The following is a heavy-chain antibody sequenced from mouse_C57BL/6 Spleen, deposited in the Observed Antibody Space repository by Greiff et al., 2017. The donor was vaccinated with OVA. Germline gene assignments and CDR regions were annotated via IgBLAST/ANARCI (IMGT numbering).Heavy chain of an antibody. CDR3: ARERLGLYYAMDY. V-gene: IGHV1-82*01. D-gene: IGHD4-1*01. CDR2: IYPGDGDT. CDR1: GYAFSSSW. Sequence: VKLMESGPELVKPGASVKISCKASGYAFSSSWMNWVKQRPGKGLEWIGRIYPGDGDTNYNGKFKGKATLTADKSSSTAYMQLSSLTAEDSAVYFCARERLGLYYAMDYWGQGTSVTVSS. J-gene: IGHJ4*01.